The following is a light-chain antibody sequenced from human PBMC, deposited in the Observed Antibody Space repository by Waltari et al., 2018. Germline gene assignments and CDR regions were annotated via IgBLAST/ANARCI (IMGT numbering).Light chain of an antibody. CDR3: QQYNNWRT. Sequence: ELLITHSPPPLSVSAGERAPLSCRASQSIARNLAWYQQKPGQAPRLLIYGASTRATDVPDRFSGSGSGTEFTLTISSLQSEDFAVYYCQQYNNWRTFGQGTKLEIK. V-gene: IGKV3-15*01. J-gene: IGKJ2*01. CDR1: QSIARN. CDR2: GAS.